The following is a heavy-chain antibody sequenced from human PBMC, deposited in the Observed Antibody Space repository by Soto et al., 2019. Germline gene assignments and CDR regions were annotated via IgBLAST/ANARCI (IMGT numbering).Heavy chain of an antibody. CDR2: TYFRSRWFY. D-gene: IGHD1-7*01. CDR3: AGTSSHYWYYMDV. J-gene: IGHJ6*03. V-gene: IGHV6-1*01. Sequence: PSQTLSLTCVISGDSVSSNSAAWNWIRQSPSRCLEWLGRTYFRSRWFYDYAVSVKSRITVNPDTSKNQFSLQLTSVTPEDTAVYYCAGTSSHYWYYMDVWGKGTTVTVSS. CDR1: GDSVSSNSAA.